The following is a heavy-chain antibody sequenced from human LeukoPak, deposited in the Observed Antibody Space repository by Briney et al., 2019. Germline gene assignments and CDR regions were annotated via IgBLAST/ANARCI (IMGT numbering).Heavy chain of an antibody. D-gene: IGHD6-19*01. CDR1: GYTFTSYD. V-gene: IGHV1-8*03. CDR2: MNPNSGNT. Sequence: SVKVSCKASGYTFTSYDINWVRQATGQGLEWMGWMNPNSGNTGYAQKFQGRVTITRNTSISTAYMELSSLRSEDTAVYYCARGTSYSSGWAAAFDIWGQGTMVTVSS. J-gene: IGHJ3*02. CDR3: ARGTSYSSGWAAAFDI.